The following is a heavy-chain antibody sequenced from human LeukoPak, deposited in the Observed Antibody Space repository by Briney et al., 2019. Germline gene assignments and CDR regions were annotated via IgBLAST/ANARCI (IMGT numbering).Heavy chain of an antibody. CDR3: ARRDYTGGSLDY. Sequence: KVSCKAXGYXFXSYYMHWVRQAPGQGLEWMGIINPSGGSTSYAQKFQGRVTMTRDTSTSTVYMELSSLRSEDTAVYYCARRDYTGGSLDYWGQGTLVTVSS. J-gene: IGHJ4*02. CDR2: INPSGGST. CDR1: GYXFXSYY. D-gene: IGHD3-3*01. V-gene: IGHV1-46*01.